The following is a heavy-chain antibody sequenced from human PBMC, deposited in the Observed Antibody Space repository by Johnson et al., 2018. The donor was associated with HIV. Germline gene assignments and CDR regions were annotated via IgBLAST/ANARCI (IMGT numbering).Heavy chain of an antibody. J-gene: IGHJ3*02. D-gene: IGHD1-26*01. CDR3: AKDIRGSLGAFDI. CDR2: IYSGGSTI. V-gene: IGHV3-66*02. CDR1: GFTVSSNY. Sequence: VQLVESGGGLVQPGGSLRLSCAASGFTVSSNYMSWVRQAPGKGLEWVSVIYSGGSTISYADSVKGRFTISRDNAKNSLYLQMNSLRAEDTALYYCAKDIRGSLGAFDIWGQGTMVTVSS.